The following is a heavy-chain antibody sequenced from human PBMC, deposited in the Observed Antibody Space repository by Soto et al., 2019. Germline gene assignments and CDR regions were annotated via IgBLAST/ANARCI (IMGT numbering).Heavy chain of an antibody. V-gene: IGHV4-34*01. Sequence: KQSQTLSLTCAVYGGSFSGYYWSWIRQPPGKGLEWIGEINHSGSTNYNPSLKSRVTISVDTSKNQFSLKLSSVTAADTAVYYCARGWKMTGTTSYYMDVWGKGTTVTVSS. CDR3: ARGWKMTGTTSYYMDV. CDR1: GGSFSGYY. D-gene: IGHD1-1*01. J-gene: IGHJ6*03. CDR2: INHSGST.